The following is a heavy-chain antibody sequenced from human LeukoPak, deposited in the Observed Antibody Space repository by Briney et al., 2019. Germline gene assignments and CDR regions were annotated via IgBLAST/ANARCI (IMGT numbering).Heavy chain of an antibody. V-gene: IGHV4-59*12. CDR1: GGSFSGYY. J-gene: IGHJ4*02. Sequence: SETLSLTCAVYGGSFSGYYWNWIRQPPGKGLEWIGYIYNSGSSTIYNPSLKSRVTISVDTSKNQFSLKLSSVTAADTAVYYCARGRGIVVVVAATDPNAAFDYWGQGTLVTVSS. CDR3: ARGRGIVVVVAATDPNAAFDY. D-gene: IGHD2-15*01. CDR2: IYNSGSST.